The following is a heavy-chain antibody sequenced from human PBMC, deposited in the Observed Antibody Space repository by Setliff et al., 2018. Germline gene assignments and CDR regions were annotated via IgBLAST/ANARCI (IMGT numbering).Heavy chain of an antibody. D-gene: IGHD6-19*01. J-gene: IGHJ3*02. V-gene: IGHV1-18*01. CDR2: ISPYNGHT. CDR3: ARRPIALAGYRKGAFDI. Sequence: ASVKVSCKASGHFLSSYGVTWVRQAPGRGLQWMGWISPYNGHTNYAQKFRGRVTMTTDISTSTVYMELRTLRSDDTAVYYCARRPIALAGYRKGAFDIWGQGTMVTV. CDR1: GHFLSSYG.